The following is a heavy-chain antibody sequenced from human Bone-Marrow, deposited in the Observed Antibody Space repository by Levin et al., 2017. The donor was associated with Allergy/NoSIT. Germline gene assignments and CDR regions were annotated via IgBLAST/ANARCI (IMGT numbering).Heavy chain of an antibody. CDR2: IFWNDEK. CDR3: VLPTLTFFDY. D-gene: IGHD4-17*01. Sequence: ESGPTLVKPTETLTLTCTVSGFSLNDARMGVSWIRQPPGKAPEWLAHIFWNDEKSYNTSLESRLTISKDTSKSHVVLTMTNMDPVDTGTYYCVLPTLTFFDYWGQGTLVTVSS. CDR1: GFSLNDARMG. J-gene: IGHJ4*02. V-gene: IGHV2-26*01.